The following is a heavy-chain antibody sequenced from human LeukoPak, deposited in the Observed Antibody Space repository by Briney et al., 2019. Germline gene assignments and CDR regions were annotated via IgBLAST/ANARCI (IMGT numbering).Heavy chain of an antibody. CDR3: AKEGTPQVSTWYDL. V-gene: IGHV3-30*18. J-gene: IGHJ5*02. CDR1: GFTFSSYG. Sequence: GSLRLSCAASGFTFSSYGMHWVRQAPGKGLEWVAVISYEGGTQHYADSVKGRFIISRDNPRNTLYLQMNILRTEDTAVYYCAKEGTPQVSTWYDLWGQGTQVIVSS. D-gene: IGHD3-10*01. CDR2: ISYEGGTQ.